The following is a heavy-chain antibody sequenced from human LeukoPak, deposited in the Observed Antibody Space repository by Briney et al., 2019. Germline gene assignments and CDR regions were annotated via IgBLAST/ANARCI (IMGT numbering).Heavy chain of an antibody. D-gene: IGHD3-22*01. V-gene: IGHV4-59*01. CDR3: ARGVTYYYDSSGYYNGYFQH. Sequence: SETLSLTCTVSGGSISSYYWSWIRQPPGKGLEWIGYIYYSGSTNYNPSLKSRVTISVDTSKNQFSLKLSSVTAADTAVYYCARGVTYYYDSSGYYNGYFQHWGQGTLVTVSS. CDR2: IYYSGST. CDR1: GGSISSYY. J-gene: IGHJ1*01.